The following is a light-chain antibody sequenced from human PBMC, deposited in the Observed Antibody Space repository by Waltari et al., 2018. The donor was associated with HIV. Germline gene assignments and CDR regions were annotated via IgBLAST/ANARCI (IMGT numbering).Light chain of an antibody. CDR1: QSVFYGSNNRNH. J-gene: IGKJ1*01. V-gene: IGKV4-1*01. Sequence: DLVMTQSPDSLAVSLGERATIDCKSSQSVFYGSNNRNHLAWYQQKAGQPPKLLIAWASTRESGVPDRFSGSGSGTDFTLTISSLQAEDVAVYYCQQYYTSPKTFGQGTKVEIK. CDR3: QQYYTSPKT. CDR2: WAS.